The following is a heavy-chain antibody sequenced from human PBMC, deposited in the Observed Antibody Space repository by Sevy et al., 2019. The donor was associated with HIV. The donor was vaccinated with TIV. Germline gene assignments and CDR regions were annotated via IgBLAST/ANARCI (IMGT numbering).Heavy chain of an antibody. V-gene: IGHV1-69*13. J-gene: IGHJ5*02. D-gene: IGHD3-22*01. CDR3: ASDRAYYYDSSGYYNQA. CDR2: IIPIFGTA. CDR1: GGTFSSYA. Sequence: ASVKVSCKASGGTFSSYAISWVRQAPGQGLEWMGGIIPIFGTANYAQKFQGRVTITADESTSTAYMALSSLRSEDTAVYYHASDRAYYYDSSGYYNQAWGQGTLVTVSS.